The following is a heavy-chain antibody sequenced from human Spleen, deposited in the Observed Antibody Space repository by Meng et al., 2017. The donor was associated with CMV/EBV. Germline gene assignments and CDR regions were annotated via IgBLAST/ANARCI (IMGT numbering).Heavy chain of an antibody. V-gene: IGHV3-48*03. CDR3: ARMYYYDSSRGMDV. Sequence: GESLKISCAASGFTFSSYEMNWVRQAPGKGLEWVSYISSSGSTIYYADSVKGRFTISRDNAKNSLYVQMNSLRAEDTAVYYCARMYYYDSSRGMDVWGQGTTVTVSS. D-gene: IGHD3-22*01. CDR1: GFTFSSYE. CDR2: ISSSGSTI. J-gene: IGHJ6*02.